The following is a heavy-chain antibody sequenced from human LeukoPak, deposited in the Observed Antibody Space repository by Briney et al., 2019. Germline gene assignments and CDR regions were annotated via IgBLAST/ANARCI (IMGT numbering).Heavy chain of an antibody. J-gene: IGHJ4*02. V-gene: IGHV3-73*01. D-gene: IGHD2-15*01. CDR2: IRSKANSYAT. Sequence: PGGSPKLSCAASGFTFSGSAMHWVRQASGKGLEWVGRIRSKANSYATAYAASVKGRFTISRDDSKNTAYLQMNSLKTEDTAVYYCTRVAENCSGGSCYSVEYYFDYWGQGTLVTVSS. CDR1: GFTFSGSA. CDR3: TRVAENCSGGSCYSVEYYFDY.